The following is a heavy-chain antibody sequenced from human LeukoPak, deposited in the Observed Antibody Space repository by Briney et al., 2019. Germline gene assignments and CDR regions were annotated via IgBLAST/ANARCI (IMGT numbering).Heavy chain of an antibody. J-gene: IGHJ3*02. V-gene: IGHV3-11*01. D-gene: IGHD6-13*01. CDR3: ATIAAAGTYAFDI. CDR1: GFTFSDYY. CDR2: ISSSGSTI. Sequence: GGSLRLSCAASGFTFSDYYMSWIRQAPGKGLEWVSYISSSGSTIYYADSVKGRFTISRDNAKNSLYLQMNSLRAEDTAVYYCATIAAAGTYAFDIWGQGTMVTVSS.